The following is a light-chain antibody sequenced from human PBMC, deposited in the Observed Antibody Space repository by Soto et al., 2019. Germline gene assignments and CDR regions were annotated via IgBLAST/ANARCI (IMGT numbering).Light chain of an antibody. CDR2: GAS. Sequence: EIVLTQSPGTLSLSPGERATLSCRASQSVSSNYLAWYQQKPGQAPRLLIYGASSRATVIPDRFSGSGSGTDFTLTISRLEPEDFAVYYCQEYGSSRTFGQGTKV. V-gene: IGKV3-20*01. J-gene: IGKJ1*01. CDR1: QSVSSNY. CDR3: QEYGSSRT.